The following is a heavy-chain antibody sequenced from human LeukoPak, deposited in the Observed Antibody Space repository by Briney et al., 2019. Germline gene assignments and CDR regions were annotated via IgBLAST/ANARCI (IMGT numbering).Heavy chain of an antibody. CDR1: GGTFSSYA. V-gene: IGHV1-69*06. J-gene: IGHJ6*04. CDR2: IIPIFGTA. D-gene: IGHD3-10*01. Sequence: ASVKVSCKASGGTFSSYAISWVRQAPGQGLEWMGGIIPIFGTANYAQKFQGRVTITADKSTSTAYMELSSLRSEDTAVYYCARVEVWFGESRRYYYYGMDVWGKGTTVTVSS. CDR3: ARVEVWFGESRRYYYYGMDV.